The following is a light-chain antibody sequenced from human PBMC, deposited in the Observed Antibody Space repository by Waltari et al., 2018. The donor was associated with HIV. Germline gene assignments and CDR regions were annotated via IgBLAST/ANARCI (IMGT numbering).Light chain of an antibody. CDR3: QQYNSYLIT. J-gene: IGKJ5*01. Sequence: DIQMTQSPSTLSASVGDRVTITCRASQRISDWLAWYQQKPGKAPKLLIYRASSLQSGVTSRFSGSGSGTEFTLTISSLQPDDFATYYCQQYNSYLITFGQGTRLEIK. CDR1: QRISDW. V-gene: IGKV1-5*03. CDR2: RAS.